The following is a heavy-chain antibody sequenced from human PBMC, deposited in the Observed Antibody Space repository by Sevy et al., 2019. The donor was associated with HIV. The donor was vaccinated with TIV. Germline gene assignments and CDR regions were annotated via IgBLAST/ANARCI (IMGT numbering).Heavy chain of an antibody. Sequence: SETLSHSCSVSGGSVSSGTYYWSWIRQPPGKGLEWIGHIYKTGSTNYKLSLQSRVTISVDTSTNQFSLRLRSVTAADTAVYYCARVPRGQLWYSGSLGGYYYHMDVWGKGTTVTVSS. CDR1: GGSVSSGTYY. D-gene: IGHD3-16*01. J-gene: IGHJ6*03. CDR2: IYKTGST. V-gene: IGHV4-61*01. CDR3: ARVPRGQLWYSGSLGGYYYHMDV.